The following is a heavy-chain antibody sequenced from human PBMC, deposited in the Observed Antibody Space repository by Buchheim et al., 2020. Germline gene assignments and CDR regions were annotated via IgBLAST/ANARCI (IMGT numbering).Heavy chain of an antibody. Sequence: QVQLQESGPGLVKPSETLSFTCSVSGDSFNSYYWSWIRQPPGKELEWIGYIFYSGSTYYRPSLRSRAFISVDTSRNKFCLTLRSVTAADTAVYYCARGRRNYSIGWFDPWGQGT. J-gene: IGHJ5*01. D-gene: IGHD6-13*01. V-gene: IGHV4-59*01. CDR3: ARGRRNYSIGWFDP. CDR1: GDSFNSYY. CDR2: IFYSGST.